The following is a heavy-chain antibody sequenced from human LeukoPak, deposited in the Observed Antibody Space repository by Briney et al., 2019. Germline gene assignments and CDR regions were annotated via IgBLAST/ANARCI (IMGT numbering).Heavy chain of an antibody. J-gene: IGHJ4*02. CDR2: IWYDGSNK. V-gene: IGHV3-33*01. CDR3: ARDQAAAGTYQGY. CDR1: GFTFSSYG. Sequence: GGSLRLSCAASGFTFSSYGMHWVRQAPGKGLEWVAVIWYDGSNKYYADSVKGRFTISRDNSKNTLYLQMNSLRAEDTAVYYCARDQAAAGTYQGYWGQGTLVTVSS. D-gene: IGHD6-13*01.